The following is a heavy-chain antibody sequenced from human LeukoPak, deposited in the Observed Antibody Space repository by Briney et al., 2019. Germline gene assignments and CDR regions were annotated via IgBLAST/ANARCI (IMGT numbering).Heavy chain of an antibody. D-gene: IGHD2-2*01. CDR2: ISSSSSYI. CDR1: GFTFSSYS. V-gene: IGHV3-21*01. CDR3: AVGVPAAIVY. Sequence: GGSLRLFCAASGFTFSSYSMNWVRQAPGKGLEWVSSISSSSSYIYYADSVKGRFTISSDNAKNSLYLQMNSLRAEHTAVYYCAVGVPAAIVYWGQGTLVTVSS. J-gene: IGHJ4*02.